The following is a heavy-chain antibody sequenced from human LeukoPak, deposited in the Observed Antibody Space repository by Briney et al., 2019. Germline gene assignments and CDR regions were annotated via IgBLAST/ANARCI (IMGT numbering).Heavy chain of an antibody. CDR3: ARAYKPTEKYYYYYYMDV. J-gene: IGHJ6*03. V-gene: IGHV4-61*05. CDR2: IYYSGST. Sequence: SETLSLTCTVSGGSISSSSYYWGWIRQPPGKGLEWIGYIYYSGSTNYNPSLKSRVTISVDTSKNQFSLKLSSVTAADTAVYYCARAYKPTEKYYYYYYMDVWGKGTTVTVSS. CDR1: GGSISSSSYY. D-gene: IGHD4-17*01.